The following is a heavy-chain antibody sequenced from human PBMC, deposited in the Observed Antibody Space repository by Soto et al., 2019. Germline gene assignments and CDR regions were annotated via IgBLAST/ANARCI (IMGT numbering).Heavy chain of an antibody. J-gene: IGHJ4*02. CDR3: ARDGVGGGDS. Sequence: QVQLVQSGAEVKKPGASVKVSCKASGYTFSAYFMNWVRQAPGQGLEWMGWINPSSGGTNYAQKFQGRVTMTRDTSISTAYMELSSLRPDDTAVYYCARDGVGGGDSWGQGTLLTVSS. D-gene: IGHD1-26*01. CDR1: GYTFSAYF. CDR2: INPSSGGT. V-gene: IGHV1-2*02.